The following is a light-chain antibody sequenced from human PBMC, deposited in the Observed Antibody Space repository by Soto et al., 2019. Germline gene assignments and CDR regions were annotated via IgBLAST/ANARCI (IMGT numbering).Light chain of an antibody. V-gene: IGKV1-39*01. CDR3: QHSYSIPYT. CDR2: AAS. Sequence: DIQMTQSPSPLSASVGDRVTITCRASQSISTYLNWYQQKPGKAPKLLIYAASSLQSGVPSRFSGSGSGTDFTLTISSVQPEDFATYYCQHSYSIPYTFGQGTKLEIK. CDR1: QSISTY. J-gene: IGKJ2*01.